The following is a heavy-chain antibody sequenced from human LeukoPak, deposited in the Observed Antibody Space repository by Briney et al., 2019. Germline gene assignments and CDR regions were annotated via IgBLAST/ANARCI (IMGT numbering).Heavy chain of an antibody. J-gene: IGHJ4*02. CDR1: GFTFSSYA. Sequence: GGSLRLSCAASGFTFSSYAMHWVRQAPGKGLEWVPYISSSGSTIYYADSVKGRFTISRDNAKNSLYLQMNSLRAEDTAVYYCARAEQWLANFDYWGQGTLVTVSS. V-gene: IGHV3-48*03. CDR3: ARAEQWLANFDY. CDR2: ISSSGSTI. D-gene: IGHD6-19*01.